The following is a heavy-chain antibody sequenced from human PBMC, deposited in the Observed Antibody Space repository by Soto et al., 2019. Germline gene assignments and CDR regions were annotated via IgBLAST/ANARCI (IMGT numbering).Heavy chain of an antibody. CDR2: IYYSGSA. J-gene: IGHJ4*02. V-gene: IGHV4-31*11. Sequence: SETLSLTCAVSGFSISSGGYYWSWVRQHPGKGLEWIGYIYYSGSAYYNPSLKSRVSLSVDTSKNQFSLKLSSVTAADAAVYYCARTLKPESSRDYWGPGTLVTVSS. CDR1: GFSISSGGYY. CDR3: ARTLKPESSRDY. D-gene: IGHD2-2*01.